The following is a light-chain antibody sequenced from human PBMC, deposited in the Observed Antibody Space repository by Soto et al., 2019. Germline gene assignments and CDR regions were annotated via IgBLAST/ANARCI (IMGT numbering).Light chain of an antibody. CDR2: GAS. Sequence: EIVMTQSPATLSASPGDRVTLSCRASQRIGSNLAWYQQKPGQAPRLLIYGASTRAAGIPARFSGSGSETEFTLTISRLQSEDFELYHCQQWIRWTFGQGTRLELK. CDR3: QQWIRWT. V-gene: IGKV3-15*01. J-gene: IGKJ1*01. CDR1: QRIGSN.